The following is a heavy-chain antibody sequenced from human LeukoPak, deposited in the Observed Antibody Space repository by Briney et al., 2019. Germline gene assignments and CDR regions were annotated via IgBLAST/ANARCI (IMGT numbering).Heavy chain of an antibody. V-gene: IGHV5-51*01. CDR1: GYSFTNYW. J-gene: IGHJ4*02. CDR3: ARHPPASSSWYFPTD. CDR2: IYPGDSDT. Sequence: GESLKISCKGSGYSFTNYWIGWVRQMPGKGLEGVGIIYPGDSDTRYSPSFQGQVTISADKSISTAYLQWSSLKASDTAMYYCARHPPASSSWYFPTDWGQGTLVTVSS. D-gene: IGHD6-13*01.